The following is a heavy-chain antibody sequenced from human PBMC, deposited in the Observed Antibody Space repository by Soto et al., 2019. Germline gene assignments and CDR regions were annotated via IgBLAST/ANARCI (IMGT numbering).Heavy chain of an antibody. D-gene: IGHD3-10*01. CDR2: INYSGST. V-gene: IGHV4-34*02. CDR3: ARRRRFAEDSGY. CDR1: CGSFSDYY. Sequence: QAPLQPWGAGLLKPSETLSLTCASSCGSFSDYYWTWIRQPPGKGLEWIAQINYSGSTSYNPSLKRLVTISLDASHNHSSLTLRSVTAAYTGVYYGARRRRFAEDSGYWGQGTLVTVAS. J-gene: IGHJ4*02.